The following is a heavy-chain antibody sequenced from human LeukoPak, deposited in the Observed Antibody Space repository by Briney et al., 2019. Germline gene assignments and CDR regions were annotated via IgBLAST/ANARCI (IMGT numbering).Heavy chain of an antibody. CDR3: ARAPGQMGRNWFDP. CDR1: GGSISSYY. J-gene: IGHJ5*02. Sequence: KASETLSLTCTVSGGSISSYYWSWIRQPPGKGLEWIGYIYYYGSTNYNPPLKSRVNISVDTSKNQFSLKLSSVTAADTAVYYCARAPGQMGRNWFDPWGQGTLVTVSS. V-gene: IGHV4-59*01. D-gene: IGHD2-15*01. CDR2: IYYYGST.